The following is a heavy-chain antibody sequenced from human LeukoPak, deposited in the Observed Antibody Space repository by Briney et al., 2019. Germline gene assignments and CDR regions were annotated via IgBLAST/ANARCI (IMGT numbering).Heavy chain of an antibody. CDR2: IIPIYGTP. V-gene: IGHV1-69*05. CDR3: ARERVGSSSWYYAFDI. D-gene: IGHD6-13*01. J-gene: IGHJ3*02. Sequence: GASVKVSCKASGGTLSGYAISWVRQAPGQGLEWMGGIIPIYGTPHSAQKFQGRVTITTDESTSTAYMELRSLRSDDTAVYYCARERVGSSSWYYAFDIWGQGTMVTVSS. CDR1: GGTLSGYA.